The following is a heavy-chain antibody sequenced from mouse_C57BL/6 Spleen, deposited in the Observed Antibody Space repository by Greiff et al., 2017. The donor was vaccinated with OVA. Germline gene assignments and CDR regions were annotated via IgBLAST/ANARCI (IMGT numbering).Heavy chain of an antibody. V-gene: IGHV5-4*01. CDR2: ISAGGSYT. CDR1: GFTFSSYA. CDR3: AREAYYSKKFAY. J-gene: IGHJ3*01. Sequence: EVKLMESGGGLVKPGGSLKLSCAASGFTFSSYAMSWVRQTPEKRLEWVATISAGGSYTYYPDNVKGRFTISRDNTKNNLYLQMSHLTSDDTAMYYCAREAYYSKKFAYWGQGTLVTVSA. D-gene: IGHD2-5*01.